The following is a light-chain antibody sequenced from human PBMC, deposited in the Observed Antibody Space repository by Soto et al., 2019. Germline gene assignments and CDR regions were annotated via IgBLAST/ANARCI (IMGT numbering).Light chain of an antibody. CDR3: QPYNNWPPLT. Sequence: EIVMTQSPATLSVSPVERATLSCRASQSVSSNLAWYQQKPGQAPRLLIYGASIRATGIPARFSGSGSGTEFTLTISSLQSEDFAVYYCQPYNNWPPLTFGGGTKVEIK. J-gene: IGKJ4*01. V-gene: IGKV3D-15*01. CDR2: GAS. CDR1: QSVSSN.